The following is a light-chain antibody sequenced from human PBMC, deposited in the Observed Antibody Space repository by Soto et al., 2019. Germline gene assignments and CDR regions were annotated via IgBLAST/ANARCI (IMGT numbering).Light chain of an antibody. CDR1: QSVSSSY. CDR3: QQYYDWPPVT. CDR2: GAS. J-gene: IGKJ4*01. V-gene: IGKV3-20*01. Sequence: EIVLTQSPGTLSLSPGERATLSCRASQSVSSSYLAWYQQKPGQAPRLLIQGASSRATGIPARFRGSESGTEFNLTISSLQSEDFAVYYCQQYYDWPPVTFGGGTKVDIK.